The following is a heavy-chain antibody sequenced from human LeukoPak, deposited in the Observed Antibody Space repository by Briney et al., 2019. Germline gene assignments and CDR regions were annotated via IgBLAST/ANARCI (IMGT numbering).Heavy chain of an antibody. CDR3: ARGRTSGGMTTEIDY. J-gene: IGHJ4*02. D-gene: IGHD4-11*01. CDR1: RFTFSSYG. CDR2: IRYDGSNK. V-gene: IGHV3-30*02. Sequence: PGGSLRLSCAASRFTFSSYGMHWVRQAPGKGLEWVAFIRYDGSNKYYADSVKGRFTISRDNSKNTLYLQMNSLRAEDTAVYYCARGRTSGGMTTEIDYWGQGTLVTVSS.